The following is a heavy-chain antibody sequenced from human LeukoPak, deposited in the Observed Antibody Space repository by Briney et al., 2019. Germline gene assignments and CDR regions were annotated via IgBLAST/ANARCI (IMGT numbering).Heavy chain of an antibody. J-gene: IGHJ4*02. Sequence: GGSLRLSCAASGFTLSDYEMNWIRQAPGKGLEWVAYISSSGRSTYYADSVKGRFTISRDNTKNSLCLQMDSLRAEDTDVYYCARDPDCSGGRCSERGLDYWGQGTLVTVSS. V-gene: IGHV3-48*03. D-gene: IGHD2-15*01. CDR3: ARDPDCSGGRCSERGLDY. CDR1: GFTLSDYE. CDR2: ISSSGRST.